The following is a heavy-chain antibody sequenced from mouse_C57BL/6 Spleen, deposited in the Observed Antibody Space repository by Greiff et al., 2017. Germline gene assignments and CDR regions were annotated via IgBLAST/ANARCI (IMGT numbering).Heavy chain of an antibody. Sequence: EVQGVESGGDLVKPGGSLKLSCAASGFTFSSYGLSWVRQTPDKRLAWVATISSGGSYTYYPDSVKGRFTISRDNAKNTLYLQMSSLKSEDTAMYYCARKTYGSTIDYWGQGTTLTVSS. V-gene: IGHV5-6*01. CDR3: ARKTYGSTIDY. D-gene: IGHD1-1*01. J-gene: IGHJ2*01. CDR2: ISSGGSYT. CDR1: GFTFSSYG.